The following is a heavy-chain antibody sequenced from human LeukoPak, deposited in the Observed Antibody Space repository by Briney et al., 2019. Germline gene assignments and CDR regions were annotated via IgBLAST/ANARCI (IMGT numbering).Heavy chain of an antibody. CDR1: GFTISTNY. CDR2: MYTGGST. J-gene: IGHJ4*02. D-gene: IGHD3-22*01. Sequence: PGGSLRLSCAASGFTISTNYMSWVRQAPGKGLEWVSVMYTGGSTYYADSVKGRFTISRDNSKNTLYLQMNSLRAEDTALYYCARAPFYYDSSGYPYFDGWGQGTLVTVFS. V-gene: IGHV3-53*01. CDR3: ARAPFYYDSSGYPYFDG.